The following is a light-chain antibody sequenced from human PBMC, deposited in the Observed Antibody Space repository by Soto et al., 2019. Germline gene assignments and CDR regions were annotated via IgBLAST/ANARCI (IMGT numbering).Light chain of an antibody. CDR3: QQADSFPLS. J-gene: IGKJ4*01. Sequence: DIQMTQSPSSVSASIGDRVTISCRASQSIYKWLVWYQQKPGKAPKLLIYAASSLQSGVPSRFSGSGYGTDFTITISSLQHEDFATYYCQQADSFPLSFGGGTKVEI. V-gene: IGKV1-12*01. CDR1: QSIYKW. CDR2: AAS.